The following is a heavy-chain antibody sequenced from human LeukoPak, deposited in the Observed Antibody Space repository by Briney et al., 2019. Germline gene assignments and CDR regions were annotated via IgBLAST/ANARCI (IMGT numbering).Heavy chain of an antibody. J-gene: IGHJ4*02. Sequence: PGDSLRLSCAASGFTFTKYWMTWVRQAPGKGLEWVGNIKQDGSDKNYMDSVKGRFTISRDNTKNSVYLQMSSLRAEDTAVYYCARVDTAMATGDYFDYWGQGTLVTVSS. CDR3: ARVDTAMATGDYFDY. CDR1: GFTFTKYW. D-gene: IGHD5-18*01. V-gene: IGHV3-7*01. CDR2: IKQDGSDK.